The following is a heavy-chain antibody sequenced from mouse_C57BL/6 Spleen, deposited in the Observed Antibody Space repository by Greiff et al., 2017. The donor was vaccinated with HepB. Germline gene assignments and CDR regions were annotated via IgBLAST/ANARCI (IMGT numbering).Heavy chain of an antibody. CDR2: ISYSGST. CDR3: ARDLYDYGAY. CDR1: GYSITSGYD. J-gene: IGHJ3*01. V-gene: IGHV3-1*01. D-gene: IGHD2-4*01. Sequence: DVQLQESGPGMVKPSQSLSLTCTVTGYSITSGYDWHWIRHFPGNKLEWMGYISYSGSTNYNPSLKSRISITHDTSKNHFFLKLNSVTTEDTATYYCARDLYDYGAYWGQGTLVTVSA.